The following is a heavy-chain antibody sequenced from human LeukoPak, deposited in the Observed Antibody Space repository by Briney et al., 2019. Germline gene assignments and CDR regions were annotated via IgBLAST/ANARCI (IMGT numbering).Heavy chain of an antibody. J-gene: IGHJ4*02. Sequence: ASVKVSCKASGYTFTSYGISWVRQAPGQGLEWMGWFSAYNGNTNYAQKLQGRVTMTTDKSTRTAYMELSSLRSEDTAVYYCARDNDSRDPPHFDYWGQGTLVTVSS. CDR3: ARDNDSRDPPHFDY. D-gene: IGHD3-16*01. V-gene: IGHV1-18*01. CDR2: FSAYNGNT. CDR1: GYTFTSYG.